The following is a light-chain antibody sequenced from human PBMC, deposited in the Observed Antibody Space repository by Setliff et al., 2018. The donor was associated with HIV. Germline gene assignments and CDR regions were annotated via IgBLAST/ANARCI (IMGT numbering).Light chain of an antibody. CDR3: GTWETTLSLGCV. CDR2: ENY. V-gene: IGLV1-51*02. CDR1: SSNIGSNY. Sequence: QSVLTQPPSVSAAPGQDVTISCSGNSSNIGSNYVSWYKQFPGTAPKLLIYENYKRPSGISDRFSGSKSSTSATLGIAGLQTGDEADYYCGTWETTLSLGCVFGSGTKVTVL. J-gene: IGLJ1*01.